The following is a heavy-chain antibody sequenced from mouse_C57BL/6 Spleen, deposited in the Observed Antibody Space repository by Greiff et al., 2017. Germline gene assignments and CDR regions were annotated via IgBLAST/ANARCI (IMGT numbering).Heavy chain of an antibody. V-gene: IGHV1-22*01. CDR3: ARDYGSSLWFAY. J-gene: IGHJ3*01. CDR1: GYTFTDYN. Sequence: EVKLQESGPELVKPGASVKMSCKASGYTFTDYNMHWVKQSHGKSLEWIGYINPNNGGTSYNQKFKGKATLTVNKSSSTAYMELRSLTSEDSAVYYCARDYGSSLWFAYWGQGTLVTVSA. D-gene: IGHD1-1*01. CDR2: INPNNGGT.